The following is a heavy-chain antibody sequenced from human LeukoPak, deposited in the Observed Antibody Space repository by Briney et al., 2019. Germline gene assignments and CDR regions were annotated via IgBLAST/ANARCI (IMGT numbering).Heavy chain of an antibody. CDR3: ARGVSATRYMDV. Sequence: PSETLSLTCAVYGGSFSGYYWSWIRQPPGKGLEWIGEISHSGSTNYNPSLKSRVTISVDTSKNHFSLKLSSVTAADTAVYYCARGVSATRYMDVWGEGTTVTVSS. J-gene: IGHJ6*03. CDR1: GGSFSGYY. D-gene: IGHD6-19*01. V-gene: IGHV4-34*01. CDR2: ISHSGST.